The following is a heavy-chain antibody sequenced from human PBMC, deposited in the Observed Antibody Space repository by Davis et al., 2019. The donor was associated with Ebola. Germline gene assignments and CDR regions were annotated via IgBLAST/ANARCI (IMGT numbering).Heavy chain of an antibody. D-gene: IGHD6-19*01. CDR3: AKDPTSSGWYNWFDP. CDR2: IKHRGSS. Sequence: MPSETLSLTCTVSGYSISSDYYWGWIRQPPGKGLEWIGSIKHRGSSYYNPSLKSRATMAVDTSKSQFSLELTSVTAADTAVYYCAKDPTSSGWYNWFDPWGQGTLVTVSS. V-gene: IGHV4-38-2*02. J-gene: IGHJ5*02. CDR1: GYSISSDYY.